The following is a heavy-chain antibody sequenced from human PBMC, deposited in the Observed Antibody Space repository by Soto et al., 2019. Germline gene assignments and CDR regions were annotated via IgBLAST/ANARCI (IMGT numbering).Heavy chain of an antibody. CDR1: GGTFSGLG. J-gene: IGHJ4*02. CDR2: IIPISGRT. CDR3: ATRGTQGRWLEFADY. Sequence: QVQLVQSGAEVKRPGSSVKVSCEASGGTFSGLGFTWVRQAPGQGLEWMGGIIPISGRTTFAPKFLGRVTITADESTRTTYMELTALTSDDTAIYYCATRGTQGRWLEFADYWGQGTLVTVSS. D-gene: IGHD5-12*01. V-gene: IGHV1-69*01.